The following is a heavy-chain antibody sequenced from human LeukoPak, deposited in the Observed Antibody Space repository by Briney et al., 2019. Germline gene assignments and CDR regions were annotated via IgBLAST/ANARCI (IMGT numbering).Heavy chain of an antibody. J-gene: IGHJ4*02. CDR3: ARGRVRLTIFGVVITFFDY. D-gene: IGHD3-3*01. CDR1: GGSISSSSYY. Sequence: SETLSLTCTVSGGSISSSSYYWGWIRQPPGKGLEWIGSIYYSGSTYYNPSLKGRVTISVDTSKNQFSLKLSSVTAADTAVYYCARGRVRLTIFGVVITFFDYWGQGTLVTVSS. V-gene: IGHV4-39*01. CDR2: IYYSGST.